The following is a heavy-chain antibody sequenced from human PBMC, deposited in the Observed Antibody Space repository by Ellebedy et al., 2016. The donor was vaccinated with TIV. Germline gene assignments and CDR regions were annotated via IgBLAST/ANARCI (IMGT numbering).Heavy chain of an antibody. Sequence: GGSLRLSCTASGFTFDDCAMHWVRQAPGKGLEWVSGINAISGSIGYADSVKGRFTISRDNSNNTSSLQMSSLRAEDTAVYYCVTRMALIYGTDVWGQGTKVTVSS. CDR3: VTRMALIYGTDV. V-gene: IGHV3-9*01. D-gene: IGHD5-24*01. CDR2: INAISGSI. J-gene: IGHJ6*02. CDR1: GFTFDDCA.